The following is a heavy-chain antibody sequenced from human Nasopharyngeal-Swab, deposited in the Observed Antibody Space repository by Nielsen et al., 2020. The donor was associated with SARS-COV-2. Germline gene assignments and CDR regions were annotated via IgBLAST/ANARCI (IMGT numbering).Heavy chain of an antibody. D-gene: IGHD5-12*01. J-gene: IGHJ4*02. CDR2: IYSGGSST. V-gene: IGHV3-23*03. Sequence: GESLKISCAASGFTFSSYAMSWVRQAPGKGLEWVSVIYSGGSSTYYADSVKGRFTISRDNSKNTLYLQMNGLRAEDTAVYYCAKGGYSGYDSLDYWGQGTLVTVSS. CDR1: GFTFSSYA. CDR3: AKGGYSGYDSLDY.